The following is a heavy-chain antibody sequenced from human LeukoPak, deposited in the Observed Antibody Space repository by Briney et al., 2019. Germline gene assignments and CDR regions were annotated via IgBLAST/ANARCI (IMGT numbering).Heavy chain of an antibody. CDR1: GFTLSNYW. CDR3: ARGASNRFDY. J-gene: IGHJ4*02. D-gene: IGHD1-14*01. CDR2: IYTDGSST. Sequence: GGSLRLSCAACGFTLSNYWMHWVRHAPGKGLVWVSRIYTDGSSTNYADSVKGRFTISRDNAKNTLYLQMNSLRAEDTAVYYCARGASNRFDYWGQGTLVTVSS. V-gene: IGHV3-74*01.